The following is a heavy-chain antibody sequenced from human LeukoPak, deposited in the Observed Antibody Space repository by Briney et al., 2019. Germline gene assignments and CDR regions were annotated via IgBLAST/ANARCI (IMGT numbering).Heavy chain of an antibody. J-gene: IGHJ3*02. Sequence: GESLKISCKGSGYSFTTYWIGWVRQMPGKGLEWMGIIFPGDSDTIYSPSFQGQVTISADKSIRTAYLQWSSLEASDTAMYYCARRRDERGYKDIFDIWGQGTMVTVSS. CDR2: IFPGDSDT. CDR3: ARRRDERGYKDIFDI. V-gene: IGHV5-51*01. CDR1: GYSFTTYW. D-gene: IGHD5-18*01.